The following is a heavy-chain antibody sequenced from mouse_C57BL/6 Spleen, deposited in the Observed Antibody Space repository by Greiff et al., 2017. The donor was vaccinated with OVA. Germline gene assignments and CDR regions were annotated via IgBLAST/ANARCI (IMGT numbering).Heavy chain of an antibody. J-gene: IGHJ2*01. V-gene: IGHV5-4*01. CDR1: GFTFSSYA. Sequence: EVMLVESGGGLVKPGGSLKLSCAASGFTFSSYAMSWVRQTPEKRLEWVATISDGGSYTYYPDNVKGRFTISRDNAKNNLYLQMSHLKSEDTAMYYCARDPTGTDYFDYWGQGTTLTVSS. D-gene: IGHD4-1*01. CDR2: ISDGGSYT. CDR3: ARDPTGTDYFDY.